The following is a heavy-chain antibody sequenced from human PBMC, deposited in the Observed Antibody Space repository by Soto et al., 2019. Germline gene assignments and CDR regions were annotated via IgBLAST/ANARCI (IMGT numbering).Heavy chain of an antibody. CDR1: GGSISNYY. CDR2: IYYSGST. Sequence: SETLSLTYTVSGGSISNYYWSWIRQPPGKGLEWIGSIYYSGSTNYNPSLKSRLTISVDTSKNHFSLKLSSVTAADTAVYYCARTYYYGSRMSNWFDPWGQGTLVTVSS. D-gene: IGHD3-10*01. CDR3: ARTYYYGSRMSNWFDP. J-gene: IGHJ5*02. V-gene: IGHV4-59*08.